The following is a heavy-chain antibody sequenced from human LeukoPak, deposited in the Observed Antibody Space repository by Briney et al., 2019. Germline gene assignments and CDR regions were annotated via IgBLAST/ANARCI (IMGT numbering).Heavy chain of an antibody. CDR1: GFTFSSYS. V-gene: IGHV3-21*01. J-gene: IGHJ3*02. Sequence: GGSLRLSCAASGFTFSSYSMNWVRQAPGKGLEWVSSISSSSSYIYYADSVKGRFTTSRDNAKNSLYLQMNSLRAEDTAVYYCARAADWAFDIWGQGTMVTVSS. CDR2: ISSSSSYI. D-gene: IGHD2-21*01. CDR3: ARAADWAFDI.